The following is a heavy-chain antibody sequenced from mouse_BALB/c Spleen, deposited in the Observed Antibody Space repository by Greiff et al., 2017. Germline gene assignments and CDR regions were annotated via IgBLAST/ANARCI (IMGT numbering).Heavy chain of an antibody. CDR3: AREGGNRRYYAMDY. CDR2: INPYNGDT. V-gene: IGHV1-20*02. Sequence: EVQLQQSGPELVKPGASVKISCKASGYSFTGYFMNWVMQSHGKSLEWIGRINPYNGDTFYNQKFKGKATLTVDKSSSTAHMELRSLASEDSAVYYCAREGGNRRYYAMDYWGQGTSVTVSS. J-gene: IGHJ4*01. D-gene: IGHD2-1*01. CDR1: GYSFTGYF.